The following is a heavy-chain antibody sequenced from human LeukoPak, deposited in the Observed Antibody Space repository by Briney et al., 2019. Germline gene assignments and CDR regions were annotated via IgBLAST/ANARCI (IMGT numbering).Heavy chain of an antibody. D-gene: IGHD3-3*01. V-gene: IGHV3-74*01. Sequence: GGSLRLSCEASGFTFSSYWMHWVRQAPGKGLVWVSRINSDGSSTSYADSVKGRFTISRDNAKNTLYLQMNSLRAEDTAVYYCARSTGGVLRFLEWLLGDAFDIWGQGTMVTVSS. CDR2: INSDGSST. CDR1: GFTFSSYW. CDR3: ARSTGGVLRFLEWLLGDAFDI. J-gene: IGHJ3*02.